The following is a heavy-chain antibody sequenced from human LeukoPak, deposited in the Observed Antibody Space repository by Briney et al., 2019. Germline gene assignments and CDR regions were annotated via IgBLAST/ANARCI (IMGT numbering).Heavy chain of an antibody. D-gene: IGHD6-13*01. Sequence: SETLSLTCAVYGGSFSGYYWSWIRQPPGKGLEWIGSIYYSGSTYYNPSLKSRVTISVDTSKNQFSLKLSSVTAADTAVYYCASYSSPPIYYYYYYMDVWGKGTTVTVSS. CDR3: ASYSSPPIYYYYYYMDV. CDR2: IYYSGST. V-gene: IGHV4-34*01. CDR1: GGSFSGYY. J-gene: IGHJ6*03.